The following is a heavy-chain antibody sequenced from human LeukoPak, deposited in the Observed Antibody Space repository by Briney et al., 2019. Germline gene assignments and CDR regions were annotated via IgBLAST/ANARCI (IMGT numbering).Heavy chain of an antibody. J-gene: IGHJ4*02. Sequence: GGSLRLSCAVSGFTFSTYSMNWVRQAPGKGLEWVSYISSSSSTIYYADSVKGRFTISRDNAKNTLYLQMNSLRAEDTAVYYCARLTPPFDYWGQGTLVTVSS. CDR2: ISSSSSTI. CDR1: GFTFSTYS. CDR3: ARLTPPFDY. D-gene: IGHD3-16*01. V-gene: IGHV3-48*04.